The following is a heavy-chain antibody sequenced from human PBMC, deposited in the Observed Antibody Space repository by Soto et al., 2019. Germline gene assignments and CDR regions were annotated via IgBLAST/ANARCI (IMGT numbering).Heavy chain of an antibody. V-gene: IGHV3-9*02. CDR1: SFSSHHHA. CDR3: TEDILPGGADV. J-gene: IGHJ6*02. Sequence: GGSLRLSCVASSFSSHHHAIHWVRQGPGKGLEWVSGIHWNNGATGYADSVKGRFTIFKDNVKNSVYLQMNSLRTDDTAFYYCTEDILPGGADVWGQGTTVTVSS. CDR2: IHWNNGAT. D-gene: IGHD3-16*01.